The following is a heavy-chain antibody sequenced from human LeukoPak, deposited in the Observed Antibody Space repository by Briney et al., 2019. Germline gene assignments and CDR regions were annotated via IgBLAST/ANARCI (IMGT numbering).Heavy chain of an antibody. CDR1: GFTFSSYA. J-gene: IGHJ6*02. V-gene: IGHV3-23*01. D-gene: IGHD2-2*01. CDR2: ISGSGGST. CDR3: ARSKTNIVVVPAAIGRYYYGMDV. Sequence: GGSLRLSCAASGFTFSSYAMSWVRQAPGKGLEWVSAISGSGGSTYYADSVKGRFTISRDNSKNTLYLQMNSLRAEDTAVYYCARSKTNIVVVPAAIGRYYYGMDVWGQGTTVTVSS.